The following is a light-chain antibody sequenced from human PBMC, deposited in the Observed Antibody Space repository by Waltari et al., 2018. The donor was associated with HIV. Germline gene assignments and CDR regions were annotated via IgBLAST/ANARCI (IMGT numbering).Light chain of an antibody. J-gene: IGLJ3*02. Sequence: QLVLTQSPSASASLGASVKLTCTLSGGHSNYAIAWHQQQPEKGPRYLMKLNSDGSHSKGDGIPDRLSGSSSGPERYLTISSRRAEDEGDYYCQTWGAGILVFGGGTKLTVL. CDR1: GGHSNYA. V-gene: IGLV4-69*01. CDR2: LNSDGSH. CDR3: QTWGAGILV.